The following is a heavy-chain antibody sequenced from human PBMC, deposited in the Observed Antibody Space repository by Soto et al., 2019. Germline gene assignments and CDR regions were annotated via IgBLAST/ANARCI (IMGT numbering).Heavy chain of an antibody. CDR1: GFTFSSYA. CDR3: ARDNPYSSGWSDAFDI. Sequence: GGSLRLSCAASGFTFSSYAMHWVRQAPGKGLEWVAVISYDGSNKYYADSVKGRFTISRDNSKNTLYLQMNSLRAEDTAVYYCARDNPYSSGWSDAFDIWGQGTMVTVSS. J-gene: IGHJ3*02. D-gene: IGHD6-19*01. V-gene: IGHV3-30-3*01. CDR2: ISYDGSNK.